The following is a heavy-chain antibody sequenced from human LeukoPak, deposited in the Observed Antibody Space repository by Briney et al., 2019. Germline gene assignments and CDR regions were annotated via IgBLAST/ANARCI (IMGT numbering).Heavy chain of an antibody. Sequence: GGSLRLSCAASGLTFSSYWMSWVRQAPGKGLEWVANIKQDGSEKYYVDSVKGRFTISRDNAKNSLYLQMNSLRTEDTAVYYCARASYYYDSSGYFDYWGQGTLVTVSS. CDR3: ARASYYYDSSGYFDY. J-gene: IGHJ4*02. CDR2: IKQDGSEK. D-gene: IGHD3-22*01. CDR1: GLTFSSYW. V-gene: IGHV3-7*04.